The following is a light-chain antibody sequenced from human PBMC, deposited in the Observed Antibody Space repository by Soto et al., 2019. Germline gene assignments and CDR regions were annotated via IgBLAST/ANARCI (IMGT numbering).Light chain of an antibody. J-gene: IGKJ1*01. CDR3: QQYFTSPWT. CDR2: GAS. CDR1: HSLSNNY. V-gene: IGKV3-20*01. Sequence: IVLTQSPGTLSLSPGEGATLSCRASHSLSNNYLAWYQHKPGQAPRLLIYGASSRATGIPDRFSGSGSGTAFTHTISRLEPEDFAVYYCQQYFTSPWTFGQGTKVEI.